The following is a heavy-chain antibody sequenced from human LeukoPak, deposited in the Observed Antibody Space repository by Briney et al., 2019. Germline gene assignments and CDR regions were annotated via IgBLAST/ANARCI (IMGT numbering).Heavy chain of an antibody. CDR1: GFIFSDHY. J-gene: IGHJ5*02. CDR2: INHSGST. CDR3: ARGDSSSWYLSNWFDP. Sequence: GSLRLSCAASGFIFSDHYMDWVRQAPGKGLEWIGEINHSGSTNYNPSLKSRVTISVDTSKNQFSLKLSSVTAADTAVYYCARGDSSSWYLSNWFDPWGQGTLVTVSS. V-gene: IGHV4-34*01. D-gene: IGHD6-13*01.